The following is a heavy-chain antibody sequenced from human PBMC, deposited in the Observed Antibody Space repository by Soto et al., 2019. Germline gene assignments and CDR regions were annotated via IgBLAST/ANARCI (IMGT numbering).Heavy chain of an antibody. CDR3: ARDETHEGWAFHI. CDR2: IYYSGST. J-gene: IGHJ3*02. CDR1: GGSISSGGYY. Sequence: QVQLQESGPGLVKPSQTLSLTCTVSGGSISSGGYYWSWIRQHPGKGLEWIGYIYYSGSTYYNQSLKSRVTISVDTSKIQFSLKLSSVTAADTAVYYCARDETHEGWAFHIWGQGTMVTVSS. V-gene: IGHV4-31*03.